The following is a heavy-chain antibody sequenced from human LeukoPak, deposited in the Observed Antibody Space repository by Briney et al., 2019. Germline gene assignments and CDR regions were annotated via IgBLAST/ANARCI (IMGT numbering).Heavy chain of an antibody. D-gene: IGHD2-2*01. V-gene: IGHV4-39*01. CDR1: GGSISSSSYY. CDR2: IYYSGST. J-gene: IGHJ4*02. CDR3: ASLLNIVVVPAARDY. Sequence: KPSETLSLTCTVSGGSISSSSYYWGWIRQPPGKGLEWIGSIYYSGSTYYNPSLKSRVTISVDTSKNQFSLKLSSVTAADTAVYYCASLLNIVVVPAARDYWGQGTLVTVSS.